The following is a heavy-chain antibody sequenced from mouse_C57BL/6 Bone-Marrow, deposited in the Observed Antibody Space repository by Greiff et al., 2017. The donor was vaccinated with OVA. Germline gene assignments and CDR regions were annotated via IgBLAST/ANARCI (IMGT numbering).Heavy chain of an antibody. V-gene: IGHV1-22*01. CDR2: INPNNGGT. CDR1: GYTFTDYN. Sequence: EVNLVESGPELVKPGASVKMSCKASGYTFTDYNMHWVKQSHGKSLEWIGYINPNNGGTSYNQKFKGKATLTVNKSSSTAYMELRSLTSEDSAVYYCAMITTVVDYAMDYWGQGTSVTVSS. CDR3: AMITTVVDYAMDY. J-gene: IGHJ4*01. D-gene: IGHD1-1*01.